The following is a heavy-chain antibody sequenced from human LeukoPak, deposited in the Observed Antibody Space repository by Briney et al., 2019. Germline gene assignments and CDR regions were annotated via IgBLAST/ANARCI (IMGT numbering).Heavy chain of an antibody. J-gene: IGHJ4*02. D-gene: IGHD5-18*01. CDR2: IYTSGST. Sequence: SETLSLTCTVSGGSISSYYWSWIRQPAGKGQEWIGRIYTSGSTNYNPSLKSRVTMSVDTSKNQFSLKLSSVTAADTAVYYCATVDTAMVTLDYWGQGTLVTVSS. V-gene: IGHV4-4*07. CDR1: GGSISSYY. CDR3: ATVDTAMVTLDY.